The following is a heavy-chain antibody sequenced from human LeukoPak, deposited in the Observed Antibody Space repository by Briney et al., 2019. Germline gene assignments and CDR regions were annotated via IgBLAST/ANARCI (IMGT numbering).Heavy chain of an antibody. CDR1: GGTFSSYS. Sequence: SVKVSCKASGGTFSSYSITWVRQAPGQGLEWMGGIMPLLNTANYAQQFQGRVTITTDESTSTAYMELSSLRFEDTAMYYCARVDRYHYYLDVWGKGTTVTVSS. J-gene: IGHJ6*03. V-gene: IGHV1-69*16. CDR2: IMPLLNTA. CDR3: ARVDRYHYYLDV.